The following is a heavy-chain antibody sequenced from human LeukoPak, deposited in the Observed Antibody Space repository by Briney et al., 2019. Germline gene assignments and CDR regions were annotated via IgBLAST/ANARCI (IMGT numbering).Heavy chain of an antibody. CDR3: AKGFQTYGELSFDV. CDR2: VSGSASNT. J-gene: IGHJ4*02. D-gene: IGHD4-17*01. Sequence: GGSLRLSCAASGFTSSNYAMSWVRQAPGKGLEWVSTVSGSASNTYYADSVKGRFTISRDNSKTTLYLQMNSLRADDTAVYYCAKGFQTYGELSFDVWGQGTLVAVSS. CDR1: GFTSSNYA. V-gene: IGHV3-23*01.